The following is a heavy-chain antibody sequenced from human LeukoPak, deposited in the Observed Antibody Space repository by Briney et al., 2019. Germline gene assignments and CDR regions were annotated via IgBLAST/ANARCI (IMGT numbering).Heavy chain of an antibody. D-gene: IGHD3-22*01. V-gene: IGHV4-59*08. Sequence: SETLSLTCTVSGGSINSYYWSWIRQPPGKGLEWIAYIYYSGRTTYNPSLGSRVTISVDTSKNQFSLKLSSVTAADTAVYYCARLSVFEPYYDGSGGGDYWGQGTLVTVSS. CDR1: GGSINSYY. CDR2: IYYSGRT. CDR3: ARLSVFEPYYDGSGGGDY. J-gene: IGHJ4*02.